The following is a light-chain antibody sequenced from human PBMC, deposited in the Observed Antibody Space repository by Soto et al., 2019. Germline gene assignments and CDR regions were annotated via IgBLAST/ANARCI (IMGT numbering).Light chain of an antibody. V-gene: IGKV1-6*01. Sequence: SKSPSSLSATEGDRVTITCRASQGIRTDLGWYQQSPGKAPKVLIVGASTLQSGVPSRFSGSGSGTDFTLTISRLQPGDVATYYCQTYNIAPLTFGGGTKVAIK. CDR2: GAS. CDR1: QGIRTD. CDR3: QTYNIAPLT. J-gene: IGKJ4*01.